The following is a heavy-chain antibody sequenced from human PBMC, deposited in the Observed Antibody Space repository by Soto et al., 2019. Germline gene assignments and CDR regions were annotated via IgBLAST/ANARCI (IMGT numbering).Heavy chain of an antibody. CDR1: GGSVSSGSYY. J-gene: IGHJ4*02. CDR3: ARVEMATITSDY. CDR2: IYYSGST. Sequence: SETLSLTCTVSGGSVSSGSYYWSWIRQPPGEGLEWIGYIYYSGSTNYNPSLKSRVTISVDTSKNQFCLKLSSVTAADTAMYYCARVEMATITSDYWGQGTLVTVSS. D-gene: IGHD5-12*01. V-gene: IGHV4-61*01.